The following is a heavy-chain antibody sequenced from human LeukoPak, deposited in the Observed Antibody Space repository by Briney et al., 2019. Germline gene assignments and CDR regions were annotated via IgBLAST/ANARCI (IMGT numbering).Heavy chain of an antibody. CDR2: ISYDGSNK. V-gene: IGHV3-30*03. CDR3: ARAHAFDI. Sequence: PGRSPRLSCAASGFTFSSYGMHWVRQAPGKGLEWVAVISYDGSNKYYADSVKGRFTVSRDNSDNTLSLQMNSLRPEDTAVYYCARAHAFDIWGQGTMVIVSS. CDR1: GFTFSSYG. J-gene: IGHJ3*02.